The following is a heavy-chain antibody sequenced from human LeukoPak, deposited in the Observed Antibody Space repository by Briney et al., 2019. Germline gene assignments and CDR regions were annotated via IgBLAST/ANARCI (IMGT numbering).Heavy chain of an antibody. CDR1: GGSFSGYY. V-gene: IGHV4-34*01. CDR2: INHSGST. J-gene: IGHJ4*02. D-gene: IGHD4-17*01. Sequence: SSETLSLTCAVYGGSFSGYYWRWIRQPPGKGLEWIGEINHSGSTNYNPSLKSRVTISVDTSKNQFSLKLSSVTAADTAVYYCARGRGYGDYEDYWGQGTLVTVSS. CDR3: ARGRGYGDYEDY.